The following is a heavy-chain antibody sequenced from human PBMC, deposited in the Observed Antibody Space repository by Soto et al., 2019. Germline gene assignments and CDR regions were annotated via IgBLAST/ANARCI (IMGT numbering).Heavy chain of an antibody. J-gene: IGHJ4*02. CDR3: ARVEYSFGTPFLDY. CDR2: LSFDRSNE. V-gene: IGHV3-30-3*01. D-gene: IGHD3-16*01. Sequence: QVQLVESGGGVVQPGRSLRLSCSASGFNFGHYAMHWVRQAPCKGLEWVAALSFDRSNEYYADSLRGRFTISRDNSKNTLYLQMNSLRAEDTAVYYCARVEYSFGTPFLDYWGQGTLVTVSS. CDR1: GFNFGHYA.